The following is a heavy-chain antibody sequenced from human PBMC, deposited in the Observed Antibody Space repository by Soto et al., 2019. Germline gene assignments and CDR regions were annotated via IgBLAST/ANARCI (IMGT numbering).Heavy chain of an antibody. Sequence: PSETLCLTCAVYGGSFSGYYWSWIRQPPGKGLEGIGEINHSGSTNYNPSLKSRVTISVDTSKNQFSLKLSSVTAADTAVYYCARSPLAAAGTSPCGMDVWGQGTTVTVSS. CDR2: INHSGST. V-gene: IGHV4-34*01. D-gene: IGHD6-13*01. J-gene: IGHJ6*02. CDR3: ARSPLAAAGTSPCGMDV. CDR1: GGSFSGYY.